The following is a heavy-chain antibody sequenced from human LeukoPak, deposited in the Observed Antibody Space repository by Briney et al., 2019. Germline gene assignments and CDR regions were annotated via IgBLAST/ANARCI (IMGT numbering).Heavy chain of an antibody. CDR3: ARTYYDSSGYYLSR. CDR2: IYYSGST. Sequence: PSETLSLTCTVSGGSISSYYWSWTRQPPGKGLEWIGYIYYSGSTNYNPSLKSRVTISVDTSKNQFSLKLSSVTAADTAVYYCARTYYDSSGYYLSRWGQGTLVTVSS. V-gene: IGHV4-59*01. D-gene: IGHD3-22*01. J-gene: IGHJ4*02. CDR1: GGSISSYY.